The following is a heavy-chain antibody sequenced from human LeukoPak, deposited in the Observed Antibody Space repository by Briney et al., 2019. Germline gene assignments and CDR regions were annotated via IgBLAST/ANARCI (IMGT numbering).Heavy chain of an antibody. D-gene: IGHD3-22*01. V-gene: IGHV4-30-4*01. J-gene: IGHJ4*02. CDR2: IYYNGIT. Sequence: PSQTLSLTCSVSGGSISRSDHYWSWIRQPPGKGLEWIGNIYYNGITYYNPSLKSRVTMSVDTSQNQFSLKLSSVTAADTAVYYCARVLRSSGSPDYWGQGTLVTVSS. CDR3: ARVLRSSGSPDY. CDR1: GGSISRSDHY.